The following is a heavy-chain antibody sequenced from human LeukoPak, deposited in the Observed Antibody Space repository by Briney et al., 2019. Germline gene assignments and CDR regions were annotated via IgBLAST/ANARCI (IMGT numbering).Heavy chain of an antibody. J-gene: IGHJ6*04. CDR3: ARRVGTSSPGGYYGMDV. CDR1: GYSFTSYW. D-gene: IGHD2-2*01. Sequence: GESLKISCNGSGYSFTSYWISWVRQMPGKGLEWMGRIDPNDSYTNYSPSFQGHVTISADKSISTAYLQWSSLKASDTAMYYCARRVGTSSPGGYYGMDVWGKGTTVTVSS. V-gene: IGHV5-10-1*01. CDR2: IDPNDSYT.